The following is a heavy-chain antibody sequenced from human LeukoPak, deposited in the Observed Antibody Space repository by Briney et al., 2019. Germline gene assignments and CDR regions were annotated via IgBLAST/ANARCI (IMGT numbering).Heavy chain of an antibody. CDR1: GFTFTTYA. Sequence: GGSLRLSCAASGFTFTTYAMSWVRQAPGKGLEWVSAISGSGSSAYYADSVKGWFTISKDNSKNTLYLQMNSLRAEDTAVYYCARRTYDSSGFDNWGQGTLVTVSS. D-gene: IGHD3-22*01. J-gene: IGHJ4*02. CDR2: ISGSGSSA. CDR3: ARRTYDSSGFDN. V-gene: IGHV3-23*01.